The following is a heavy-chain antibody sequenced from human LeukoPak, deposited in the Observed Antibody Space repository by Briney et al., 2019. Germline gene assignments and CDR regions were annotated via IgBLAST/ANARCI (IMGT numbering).Heavy chain of an antibody. D-gene: IGHD6-6*01. V-gene: IGHV1-46*01. CDR3: VRAGEIAARGFDY. CDR1: GYTLTSYY. CDR2: INPSGGST. Sequence: GASVKVSCKASGYTLTSYYMHWVRQAPGQGLEWMGIINPSGGSTSYAQKFQGRVTMTRDMSTSTVYMELSSLRSEDTAVYYCVRAGEIAARGFDYWGQGTLVTVSS. J-gene: IGHJ4*02.